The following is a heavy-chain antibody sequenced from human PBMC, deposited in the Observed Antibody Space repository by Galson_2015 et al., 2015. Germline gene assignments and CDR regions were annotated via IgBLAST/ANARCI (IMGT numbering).Heavy chain of an antibody. CDR1: GFSLGTGGVG. D-gene: IGHD1-26*01. V-gene: IGHV2-5*02. J-gene: IGHJ3*02. Sequence: PALVTPQQTLTLPCTFSGFSLGTGGVGVGWIRQPPGKALEWLALIYWGADKRYSPSLKSRLTITKDTSKNQVVLTMTNMDPLDTATYYGAHRLRDTTSGVAFDIWGQGTMVTVSS. CDR2: IYWGADK. CDR3: AHRLRDTTSGVAFDI.